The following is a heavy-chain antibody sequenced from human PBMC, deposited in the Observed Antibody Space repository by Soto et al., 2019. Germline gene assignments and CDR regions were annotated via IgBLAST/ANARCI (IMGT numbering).Heavy chain of an antibody. D-gene: IGHD6-13*01. CDR1: GGTFSSYA. J-gene: IGHJ4*02. CDR3: ARTTATAAAGYFDY. Sequence: QVQLVQSGAGVKKPGSSVKVSCKASGGTFSSYAISWVRQAPGQGLEWMGGIIPIFGTANYAQKFQGRVTITADESTSTAYMELSSLRSEDTAVYYCARTTATAAAGYFDYWGQGTLVTVSS. V-gene: IGHV1-69*01. CDR2: IIPIFGTA.